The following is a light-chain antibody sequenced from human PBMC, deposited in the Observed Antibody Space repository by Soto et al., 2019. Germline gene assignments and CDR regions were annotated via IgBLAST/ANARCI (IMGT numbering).Light chain of an antibody. CDR2: DAS. Sequence: EIVLTQSPATLSLSPGERATLSCRASQSVSSYLAWFQQKPGQAPRLLIYDASNRATGIPARFSGSGSGTDCTLTISSLEPEDFAAYYCQQRNNWPLTFGQGTRLEIK. V-gene: IGKV3-11*01. CDR1: QSVSSY. CDR3: QQRNNWPLT. J-gene: IGKJ5*01.